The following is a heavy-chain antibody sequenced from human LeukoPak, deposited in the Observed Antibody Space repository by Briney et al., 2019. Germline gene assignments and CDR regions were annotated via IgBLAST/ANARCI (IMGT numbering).Heavy chain of an antibody. D-gene: IGHD3-9*01. V-gene: IGHV1-58*01. CDR3: AAANYDILTDYYYYGMDV. Sequence: ASVKVSCKASGFTFTSSAVQWVRQARGQRLEWIGWIVAGSGNTNYAQKFQERVTITRDMSTSTAYMELSSLRSEDTAVYYCAAANYDILTDYYYYGMDVWGKGTTVTVSS. CDR1: GFTFTSSA. CDR2: IVAGSGNT. J-gene: IGHJ6*04.